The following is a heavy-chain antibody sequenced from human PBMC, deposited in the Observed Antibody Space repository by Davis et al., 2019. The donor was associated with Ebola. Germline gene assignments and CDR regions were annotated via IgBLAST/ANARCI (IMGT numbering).Heavy chain of an antibody. D-gene: IGHD6-19*01. J-gene: IGHJ4*02. CDR1: GYSFPSHD. CDR3: ARESDGSSAFDY. V-gene: IGHV1-18*01. Sequence: AASVKVSCKASGYSFPSHDVSWVRQAPGQGLEWVAWIRPYNGNTHYTQKVQDRVPVTTDTSTSTAYMELRSLRSDDTAVYYCARESDGSSAFDYWGQGTLVIVSS. CDR2: IRPYNGNT.